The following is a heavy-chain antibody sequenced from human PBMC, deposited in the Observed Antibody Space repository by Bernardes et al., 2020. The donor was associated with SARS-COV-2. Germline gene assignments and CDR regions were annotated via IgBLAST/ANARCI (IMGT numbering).Heavy chain of an antibody. CDR1: GFTFNSHS. CDR2: ISYDGRRQ. CDR3: VRDPRDPYEDSDDYYFDY. D-gene: IGHD3-22*01. J-gene: IGHJ4*02. V-gene: IGHV3-30*04. Sequence: GGSLRLSCAASGFTFNSHSMHWVRQAPGKGLEWVAVISYDGRRQYYADSMKGRFIISRDNSKNTLYLQVNSLRDDDTAVYYCVRDPRDPYEDSDDYYFDYWGQGTLVTVAS.